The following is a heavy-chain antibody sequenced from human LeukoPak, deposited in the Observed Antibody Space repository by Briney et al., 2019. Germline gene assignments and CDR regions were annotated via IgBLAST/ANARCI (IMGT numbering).Heavy chain of an antibody. Sequence: GGSLRLSCGASGFTFSSYWMHWVRQAPGKGLVWVSGINTDGRSTTYADSVKGRFTISRDNAKNTLYLQMNSLRAEDTAVYYCARDKIVGATLLDYWGQGALVIVSS. J-gene: IGHJ4*02. V-gene: IGHV3-74*01. CDR3: ARDKIVGATLLDY. CDR1: GFTFSSYW. CDR2: INTDGRST. D-gene: IGHD1-26*01.